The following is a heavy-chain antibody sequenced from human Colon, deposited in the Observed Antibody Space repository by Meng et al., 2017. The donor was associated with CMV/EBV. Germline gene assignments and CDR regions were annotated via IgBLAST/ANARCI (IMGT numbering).Heavy chain of an antibody. CDR2: MTYDGGKE. J-gene: IGHJ4*02. V-gene: IGHV3-30*02. CDR1: GFTFSSYG. Sequence: QVQVVESGGGVVQPGGSLRLSCVVSGFTFSSYGMHWVRQVPGKGLEWVAFMTYDGGKEYYADSVQGRFTISRDNFKNTLYLQMNSLRAEDTAIYYCAKFRETKRDYWGQGTLVTVSS. CDR3: AKFRETKRDY. D-gene: IGHD1-7*01.